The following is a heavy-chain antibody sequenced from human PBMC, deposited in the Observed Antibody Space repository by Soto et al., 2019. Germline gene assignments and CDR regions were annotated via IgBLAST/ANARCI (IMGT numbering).Heavy chain of an antibody. V-gene: IGHV1-18*01. CDR1: GYTFISYG. CDR3: ARDRRQFGGRYPFPPDY. CDR2: ISAYNGNT. Sequence: QVQVVQSGAEVKKPGASVKVSCKASGYTFISYGFSWVRQAPGQGLEWMGWISAYNGNTNYAQKFQGRVSMTTDTSTSRAYRELRRLRSEDTAGYYCARDRRQFGGRYPFPPDYWGQGTLVTVFS. D-gene: IGHD1-26*01. J-gene: IGHJ4*02.